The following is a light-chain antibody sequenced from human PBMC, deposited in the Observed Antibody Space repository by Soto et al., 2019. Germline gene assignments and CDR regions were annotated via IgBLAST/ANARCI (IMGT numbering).Light chain of an antibody. CDR1: SSDVGAYNY. J-gene: IGLJ1*01. V-gene: IGLV2-14*03. CDR3: FSYTTSSTYV. CDR2: DVS. Sequence: QSVLTQPASVSGSPGQSITISCTGTSSDVGAYNYVSWYQQLPGKAPKLMIYDVSNRPSGVSNRFSGSKSGNTASLTISGLQAEDETDYYCFSYTTSSTYVLGTGTRSPS.